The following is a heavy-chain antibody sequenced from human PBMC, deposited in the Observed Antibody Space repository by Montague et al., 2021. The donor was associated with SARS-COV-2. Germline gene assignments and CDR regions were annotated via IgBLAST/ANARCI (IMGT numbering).Heavy chain of an antibody. Sequence: SETLSLTCTVSGGSISSYYWSWIRQPPGKGLGWIGYIYYSGSTNYNPSLKSRVTISVDTSKNQFSLKLSSVTAADTAVYYCARRGLGYCSGGSCPNAFDIWGQGTMVTVSS. D-gene: IGHD2-15*01. J-gene: IGHJ3*02. CDR3: ARRGLGYCSGGSCPNAFDI. CDR2: IYYSGST. V-gene: IGHV4-59*01. CDR1: GGSISSYY.